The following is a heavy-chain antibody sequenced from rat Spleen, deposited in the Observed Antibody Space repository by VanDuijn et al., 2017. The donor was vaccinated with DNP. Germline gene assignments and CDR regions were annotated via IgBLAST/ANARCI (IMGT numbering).Heavy chain of an antibody. CDR3: ARGNWELLYWYFDF. Sequence: EVQLVETGGGLVQPGRSLKLSCVASGFTFSSYWMYWIRQVPGKGLEWVASITSSGGSTYYPDSVKGRFTISRDNAKNTLYLQMNSLRSEDTATYYCARGNWELLYWYFDFWGPGTMVTVSS. J-gene: IGHJ1*01. V-gene: IGHV5-31*01. CDR1: GFTFSSYW. CDR2: ITSSGGST. D-gene: IGHD5-1*01.